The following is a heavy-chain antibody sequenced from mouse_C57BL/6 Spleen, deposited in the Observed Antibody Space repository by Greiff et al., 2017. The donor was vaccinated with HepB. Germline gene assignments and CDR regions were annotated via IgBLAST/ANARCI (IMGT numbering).Heavy chain of an antibody. CDR3: ARTLNYYGSSPLDY. V-gene: IGHV1-55*01. CDR1: GYTFTSYW. CDR2: IYPGSGST. J-gene: IGHJ2*01. D-gene: IGHD1-1*01. Sequence: QVQLQQPGAELVKPGASVKMSCKASGYTFTSYWITWVKQRPGQGLEWIGDIYPGSGSTNYNEKFKSKATLTVDTSSSTAYMQRSSLTSEDSAVYYCARTLNYYGSSPLDYWGQGTTLTVSS.